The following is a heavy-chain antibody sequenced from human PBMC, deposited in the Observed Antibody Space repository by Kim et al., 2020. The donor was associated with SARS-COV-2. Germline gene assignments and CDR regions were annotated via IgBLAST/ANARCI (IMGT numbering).Heavy chain of an antibody. D-gene: IGHD2-21*01. J-gene: IGHJ3*02. V-gene: IGHV4-59*01. CDR3: ARWSESLWAFDI. CDR2: THYSGNV. CDR1: GASITGYY. Sequence: SETLSLTCAVSGASITGYYWNWVRQPPGKGLEWIAYTHYSGNVNYNPSLKSRVTTSVDTPKNQFSLKLNSATAADTAVYYCARWSESLWAFDIWGQGTMVTVSS.